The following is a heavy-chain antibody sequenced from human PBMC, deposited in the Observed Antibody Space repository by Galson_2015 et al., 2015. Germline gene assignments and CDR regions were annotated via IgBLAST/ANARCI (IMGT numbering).Heavy chain of an antibody. CDR1: GYSFTSYW. D-gene: IGHD6-19*01. V-gene: IGHV5-51*01. Sequence: QSGAEVKKPGESLTISCKGSGYSFTSYWIGWVRQMPGKGLEWMGIIYPGDSDTRYSPSFQGQVTISADKSISTAYLQWSSLKASDTAMNYCARHGGSGWSFYYYGMDVWGQGTTVTVSS. CDR3: ARHGGSGWSFYYYGMDV. CDR2: IYPGDSDT. J-gene: IGHJ6*02.